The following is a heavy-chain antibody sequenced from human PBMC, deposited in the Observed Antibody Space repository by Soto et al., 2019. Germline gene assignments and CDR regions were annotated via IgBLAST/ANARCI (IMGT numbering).Heavy chain of an antibody. V-gene: IGHV4-31*03. J-gene: IGHJ5*02. CDR1: GGSISSGGYY. CDR3: ARAGHRDDWFDP. Sequence: TLSLTCTFSGGSISSGGYYWSWIRQHPGNGLEWIGYIYYSGSTYYNPSLKSRVTISVDTSKNQFSLKLSSVTAADTAVYYCARAGHRDDWFDPWGQGTLVTVSS. D-gene: IGHD2-21*01. CDR2: IYYSGST.